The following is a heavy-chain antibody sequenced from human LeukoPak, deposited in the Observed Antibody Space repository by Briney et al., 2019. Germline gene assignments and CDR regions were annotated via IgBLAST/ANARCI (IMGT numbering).Heavy chain of an antibody. D-gene: IGHD3-10*01. CDR2: ISYDGSNK. Sequence: GGSLRLSCAASGFTFSSYGMHWVRQAPGKGLEWVAVISYDGSNKYYADSVKGRFTISRDNSKNTLYLQMNSLRAEDTAVYYCAKSGGSGSYYIWPVDYWGQGTLVTVSS. J-gene: IGHJ4*02. V-gene: IGHV3-30*18. CDR3: AKSGGSGSYYIWPVDY. CDR1: GFTFSSYG.